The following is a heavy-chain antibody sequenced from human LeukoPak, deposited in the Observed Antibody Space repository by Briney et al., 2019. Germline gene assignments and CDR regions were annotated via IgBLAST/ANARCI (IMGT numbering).Heavy chain of an antibody. Sequence: GGSLRLSCAASGFTFSDYAMHWVRQAPGKGLEWVAVLSYGGTNKYYADSVKGRFTISRDNSKNALFLQMNSLRVEDTAIYYCAKGQELDDGVFDSWGQGTLVTVSS. J-gene: IGHJ4*02. V-gene: IGHV3-30-3*01. D-gene: IGHD1-1*01. CDR2: LSYGGTNK. CDR3: AKGQELDDGVFDS. CDR1: GFTFSDYA.